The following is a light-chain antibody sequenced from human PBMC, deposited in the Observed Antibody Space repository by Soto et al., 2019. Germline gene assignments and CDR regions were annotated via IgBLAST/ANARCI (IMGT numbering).Light chain of an antibody. Sequence: DSVMTQSPYSLAVSRGERASINCKSSQSFLYSSNNKNYLAWYQQKPGQPPKLLIYWASTRESGVPDRFSGSGSGTDFTLTISSLQAEDVAVYYCQQYYSTRTFGQGTKVDIK. CDR3: QQYYSTRT. CDR1: QSFLYSSNNKNY. CDR2: WAS. V-gene: IGKV4-1*01. J-gene: IGKJ1*01.